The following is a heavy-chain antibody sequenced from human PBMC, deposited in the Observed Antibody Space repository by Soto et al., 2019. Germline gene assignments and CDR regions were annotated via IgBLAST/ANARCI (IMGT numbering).Heavy chain of an antibody. D-gene: IGHD3-9*01. V-gene: IGHV3-23*01. J-gene: IGHJ4*02. CDR1: GFSFSNYA. CDR3: AKGSQYDILTANHAFES. CDR2: ISGGGGGT. Sequence: PGGSLRLSCSVSGFSFSNYAMTWVRQAPGKGLEWVSSISGGGGGTHYADSMKGRVTISRDNSRNTLHLEMKRLRADDTAVYYCAKGSQYDILTANHAFESCGEGTLVTVSS.